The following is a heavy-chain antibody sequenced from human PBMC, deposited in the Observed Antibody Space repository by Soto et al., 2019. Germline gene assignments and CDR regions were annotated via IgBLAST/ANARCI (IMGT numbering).Heavy chain of an antibody. CDR3: ARKMPTMIVVVIQNWFDP. CDR2: INHSGST. V-gene: IGHV4-34*01. D-gene: IGHD3-22*01. CDR1: GGSFSGYY. J-gene: IGHJ5*02. Sequence: PSETLSLTCAVYGGSFSGYYWSWIRQPPGKGLEWIGEINHSGSTNYNPSLKSRVTISVDTSKNQFSLKLSSVTAADTALYYCARKMPTMIVVVIQNWFDPWGQGTLVTVSS.